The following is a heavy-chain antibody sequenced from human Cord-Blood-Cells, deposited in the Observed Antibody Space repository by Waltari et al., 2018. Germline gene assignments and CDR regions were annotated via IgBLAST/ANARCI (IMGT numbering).Heavy chain of an antibody. CDR3: AKIRSIAARDAFDI. CDR2: ISWNSGSI. Sequence: EVQLVESGGGLVKPGRSLRLSCAASGFTFDDYAMHWVRQAPGKGLEWVSGISWNSGSIGYADSMKGRFTISRDNAKNSLYLQMNSLRAEDTALYYCAKIRSIAARDAFDIWGQGTMVTVSS. V-gene: IGHV3-9*01. CDR1: GFTFDDYA. D-gene: IGHD6-6*01. J-gene: IGHJ3*02.